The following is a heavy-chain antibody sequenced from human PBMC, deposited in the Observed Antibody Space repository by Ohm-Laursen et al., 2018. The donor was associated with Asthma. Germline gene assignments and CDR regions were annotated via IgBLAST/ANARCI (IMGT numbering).Heavy chain of an antibody. CDR3: ARGPMHDHYFDN. J-gene: IGHJ4*02. CDR1: GGSISSYY. V-gene: IGHV4-30-4*08. D-gene: IGHD1-1*01. Sequence: SETLSLTCTVSGGSISSYYWSWIRQPPGKGLEWIGYIYYSGSTYYNPSLKSRVTISVDTSKNQFSLKLSFVTAADTAVYYCARGPMHDHYFDNWGQGTLVTVSS. CDR2: IYYSGST.